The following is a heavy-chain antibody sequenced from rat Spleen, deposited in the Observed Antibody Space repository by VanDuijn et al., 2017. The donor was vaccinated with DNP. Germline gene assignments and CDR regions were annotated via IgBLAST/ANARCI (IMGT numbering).Heavy chain of an antibody. Sequence: QVQLKESGPGLVQPSQTLSLTCTVSGFSLTSNSVHWVRQPPGKGLEWMGRIQSGGGTDYNSAPKPRLSISRDTSKSQVFLKMNSVQTEDTAMYFCARSLATVAPTGAMDAWGQGTSVTVSS. J-gene: IGHJ4*01. CDR2: IQSGGGT. CDR1: GFSLTSNS. D-gene: IGHD1-3*01. CDR3: ARSLATVAPTGAMDA. V-gene: IGHV2-1*01.